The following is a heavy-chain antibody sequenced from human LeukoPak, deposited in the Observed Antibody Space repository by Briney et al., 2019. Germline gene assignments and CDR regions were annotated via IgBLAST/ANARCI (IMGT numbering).Heavy chain of an antibody. Sequence: PGGSLRLSCEASGFTFSSYSMNWVRQAPGKGLEWVSSFSSSSSYIYYADSVKGRFTISRDNAKNSPYLQMNSLRAEDTAVYYCASHGHSSGWYYFDYWGQGTLVTVSS. D-gene: IGHD6-19*01. V-gene: IGHV3-21*01. CDR3: ASHGHSSGWYYFDY. CDR2: FSSSSSYI. CDR1: GFTFSSYS. J-gene: IGHJ4*02.